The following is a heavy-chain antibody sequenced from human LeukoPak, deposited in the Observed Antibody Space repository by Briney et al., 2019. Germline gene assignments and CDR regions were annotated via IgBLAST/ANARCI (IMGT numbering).Heavy chain of an antibody. CDR2: ISGYNGNT. J-gene: IGHJ4*02. CDR3: ARDFDWVFDY. CDR1: GYTFTSYG. D-gene: IGHD3-9*01. V-gene: IGHV1-18*01. Sequence: GASVKVSCKASGYTFTSYGFSWVRQAPGQGLEWMGWISGYNGNTKYAQELQGRVTMTTDTSTSTAYMELRSPRSDDTAVYFCARDFDWVFDYWGQGTLVTVSS.